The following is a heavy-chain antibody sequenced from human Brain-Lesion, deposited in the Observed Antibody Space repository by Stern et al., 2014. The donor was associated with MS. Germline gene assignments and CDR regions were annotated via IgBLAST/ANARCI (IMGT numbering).Heavy chain of an antibody. Sequence: VQLVESGPGLVKPSETLSLTCTVSGGSINTNNYYWGWLRQPPGKGLEWIGNIYSSGSTFYSQSLKSRVTMSVDTSKNQFSLKLASGPAADTAVYYCARTGDDFGDYSLSYWGQGTLVTVSS. CDR1: GGSINTNNYY. CDR3: ARTGDDFGDYSLSY. D-gene: IGHD4-17*01. V-gene: IGHV4-39*01. CDR2: IYSSGST. J-gene: IGHJ4*02.